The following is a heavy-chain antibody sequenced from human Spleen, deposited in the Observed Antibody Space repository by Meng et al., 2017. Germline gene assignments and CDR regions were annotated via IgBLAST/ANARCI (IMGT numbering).Heavy chain of an antibody. CDR2: MKSNVDGGTV. CDR1: GFTFSNAW. CDR3: SGHVDY. J-gene: IGHJ4*02. Sequence: GESLKISCAASGFTFSNAWMTWVRQAPGKGLERMGRMKSNVDGGTVDYAAAVKGRFFISRDDSENTFYLQMNSLKNEDTAVYYCSGHVDYWGKGTLVTVSS. V-gene: IGHV3-15*01.